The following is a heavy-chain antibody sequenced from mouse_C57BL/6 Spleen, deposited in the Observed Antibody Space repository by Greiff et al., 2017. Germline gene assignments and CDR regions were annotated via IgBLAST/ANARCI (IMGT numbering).Heavy chain of an antibody. D-gene: IGHD3-2*02. CDR1: GYTFTSYW. V-gene: IGHV1-64*01. CDR3: AKIDSSALLDY. Sequence: VQLQQSGAELVKPGASVKLSCKASGYTFTSYWMHWVKQRPGQGLEWIGMIHPNSGSTNYNEKFKSKATLTVDKSSSTADMQLSSLTSEDSAVYYCAKIDSSALLDYWGQGTTLTGAS. J-gene: IGHJ2*01. CDR2: IHPNSGST.